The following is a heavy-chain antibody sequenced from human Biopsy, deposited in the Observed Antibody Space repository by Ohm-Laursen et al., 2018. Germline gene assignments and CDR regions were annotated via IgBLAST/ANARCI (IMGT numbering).Heavy chain of an antibody. CDR1: GFTFSSHA. V-gene: IGHV3-23*01. J-gene: IGHJ5*02. Sequence: SLRLSCAASGFTFSSHAMSWVRHAPGKGLERVSVINGSGGSTYNADPVKGRFTISRDNSKNTLYLQMNSLRAGDTAMYYCARDLYDFCGGCPFDPWGQGTLVTVS. D-gene: IGHD3-3*01. CDR3: ARDLYDFCGGCPFDP. CDR2: INGSGGST.